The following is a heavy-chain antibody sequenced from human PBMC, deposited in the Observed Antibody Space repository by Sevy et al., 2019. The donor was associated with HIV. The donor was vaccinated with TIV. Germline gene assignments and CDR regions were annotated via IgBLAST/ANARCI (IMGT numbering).Heavy chain of an antibody. CDR1: AFSLNTYD. CDR3: AKPRGSFYFDY. D-gene: IGHD3-16*01. J-gene: IGHJ4*02. CDR2: ISGSGDST. Sequence: GGSLRLSCAASAFSLNTYDMSWVRRAPGKGLEWVSTISGSGDSTFYSDSVKGRFTISRDNSKNTLYLQMNSLRAEDTAVYYCAKPRGSFYFDYWGQGSLVTVSS. V-gene: IGHV3-23*01.